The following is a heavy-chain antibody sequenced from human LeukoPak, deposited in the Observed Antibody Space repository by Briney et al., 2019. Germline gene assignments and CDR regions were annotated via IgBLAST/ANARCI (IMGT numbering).Heavy chain of an antibody. Sequence: GASVKVSCKASGYTFTGYYMHWVRQAPGQGLEWMGWINPNSGGTNYAQKFQGRVTMTRDTSISTAYMELSRLRSDDTAVYYCARVNGVSRSYAFDIWGQGTMVTVSS. CDR2: INPNSGGT. V-gene: IGHV1-2*02. J-gene: IGHJ3*02. CDR1: GYTFTGYY. D-gene: IGHD2-8*01. CDR3: ARVNGVSRSYAFDI.